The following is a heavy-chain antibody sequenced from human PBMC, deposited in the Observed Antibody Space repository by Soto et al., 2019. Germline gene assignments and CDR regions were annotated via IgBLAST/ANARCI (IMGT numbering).Heavy chain of an antibody. D-gene: IGHD6-6*01. J-gene: IGHJ5*02. Sequence: LSLTCAVSGYSISSGYYWGWIRQPPGKGLEWIGSIYHSGSTYYNPSLKSRVTISVDTSKNQFSLKLSSVTAADTAVYYCARGIEYRSSSWWFAPWGKGTLLSVSA. CDR1: GYSISSGYY. V-gene: IGHV4-38-2*01. CDR3: ARGIEYRSSSWWFAP. CDR2: IYHSGST.